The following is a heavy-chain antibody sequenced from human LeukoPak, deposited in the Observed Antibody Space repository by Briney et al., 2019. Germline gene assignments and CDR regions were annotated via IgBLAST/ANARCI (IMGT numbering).Heavy chain of an antibody. CDR2: ISGSGGST. CDR1: GFTSSGYD. CDR3: ATRRGQLWSRDYCGMDV. D-gene: IGHD5-18*01. Sequence: GGSLRLSCAASGFTSSGYDLSWVREAPGQGRKWGSAISGSGGSTYYADSVKGRFTISRDNSKNTLYLQMNSLRPEDTAVYYCATRRGQLWSRDYCGMDVWGQGTTVTVSS. J-gene: IGHJ6*02. V-gene: IGHV3-23*01.